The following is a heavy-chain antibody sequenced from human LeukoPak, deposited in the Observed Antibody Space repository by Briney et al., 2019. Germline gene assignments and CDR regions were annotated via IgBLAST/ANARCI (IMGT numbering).Heavy chain of an antibody. D-gene: IGHD6-13*01. Sequence: SETLSLTCTVSGGPISSYYWSWIRQPPGKGLEWIGYIYYSGSTNYNPSLKSRVTISVDTSKNQFSLKLSSVTAADTAVYYCARVERESSSWYPFDYWGQGTLVTVSS. CDR2: IYYSGST. CDR1: GGPISSYY. J-gene: IGHJ4*02. CDR3: ARVERESSSWYPFDY. V-gene: IGHV4-59*01.